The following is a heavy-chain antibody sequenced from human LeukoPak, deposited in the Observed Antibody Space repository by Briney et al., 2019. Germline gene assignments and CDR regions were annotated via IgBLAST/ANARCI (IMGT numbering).Heavy chain of an antibody. D-gene: IGHD2-8*01. V-gene: IGHV4-4*02. CDR1: GGSMTSTNW. J-gene: IGHJ4*02. CDR3: SRENGAFSPFGY. Sequence: SETLSLTCGVSGGSMTSTNWWSWVRQPPGQGLEWIGEVSLSGLTNYNPSLSSRIIMALDTSKNHLSLHLTSVTAADTAVYYCSRENGAFSPFGYWGQGTLVTVPS. CDR2: VSLSGLT.